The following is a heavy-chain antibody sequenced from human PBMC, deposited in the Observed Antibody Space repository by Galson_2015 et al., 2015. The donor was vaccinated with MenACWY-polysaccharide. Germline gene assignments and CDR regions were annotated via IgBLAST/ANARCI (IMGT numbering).Heavy chain of an antibody. CDR3: ARERPDSCYFDY. J-gene: IGHJ4*02. Sequence: SVKVSCKASGYTFINYYIHWVRQAPGQGPEWMGIVYPSSERTEYAQKFQARVTTTRDTFANTVYMELSSLRSEDTAVYYCARERPDSCYFDYWGQGTLVTVSS. D-gene: IGHD6-6*01. CDR2: VYPSSERT. V-gene: IGHV1-46*01. CDR1: GYTFINYY.